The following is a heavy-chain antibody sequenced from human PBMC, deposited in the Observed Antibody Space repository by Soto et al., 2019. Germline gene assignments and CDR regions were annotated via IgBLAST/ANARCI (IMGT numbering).Heavy chain of an antibody. Sequence: GGSLRLSCAASGFTFSNYGMHWVRQAPGKGLEWVAVISFDGSETHYADSVKGRITVSRDNPKNSMYLQMSSLREDDTAVYHCAKDQYATTTTFYNYYYAMDVWGQGTTVTVSS. CDR3: AKDQYATTTTFYNYYYAMDV. D-gene: IGHD2-8*01. CDR1: GFTFSNYG. V-gene: IGHV3-30*18. CDR2: ISFDGSET. J-gene: IGHJ6*02.